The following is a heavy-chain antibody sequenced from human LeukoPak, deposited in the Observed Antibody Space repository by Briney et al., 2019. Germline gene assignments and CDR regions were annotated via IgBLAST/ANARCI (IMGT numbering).Heavy chain of an antibody. Sequence: GGSLRLSCAASGFTFSNHGMTWVRQAPGEGLEWVSFISGNARTTYYADSVKGRFTISRGNSENTLYLQMNSLRAEDTAVYYCAKVGSSWGFGDYWGQGTPVTVSS. V-gene: IGHV3-23*01. CDR2: ISGNARTT. D-gene: IGHD3-10*01. J-gene: IGHJ4*02. CDR3: AKVGSSWGFGDY. CDR1: GFTFSNHG.